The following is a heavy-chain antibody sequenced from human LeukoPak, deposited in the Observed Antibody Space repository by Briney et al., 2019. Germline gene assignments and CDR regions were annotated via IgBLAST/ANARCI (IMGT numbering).Heavy chain of an antibody. Sequence: PSETLSLTCTVSGGSISSNSYYWGWIRQPPGKGLECFGTIYYTGTTYYNPFLKSRVTISVDTSRNQFSLKLSSVTAADTAVYYCARDIRDGYLFDYWGQGTLVTVSS. CDR3: ARDIRDGYLFDY. J-gene: IGHJ4*02. CDR1: GGSISSNSYY. CDR2: IYYTGTT. V-gene: IGHV4-39*07. D-gene: IGHD5-24*01.